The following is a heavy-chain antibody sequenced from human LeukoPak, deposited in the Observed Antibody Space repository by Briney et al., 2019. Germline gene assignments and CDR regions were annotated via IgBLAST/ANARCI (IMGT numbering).Heavy chain of an antibody. D-gene: IGHD6-13*01. J-gene: IGHJ5*02. Sequence: PGGSLRLSCAASGFTFSSYWMHWVRQAPWKGLVWVSRINTDGSSTSYADSVKGRFTISRDNAKNTLYLQMNSLRAGDTAVYYCARESGIAAALDLWGQGTLVTVSS. CDR3: ARESGIAAALDL. V-gene: IGHV3-74*01. CDR2: INTDGSST. CDR1: GFTFSSYW.